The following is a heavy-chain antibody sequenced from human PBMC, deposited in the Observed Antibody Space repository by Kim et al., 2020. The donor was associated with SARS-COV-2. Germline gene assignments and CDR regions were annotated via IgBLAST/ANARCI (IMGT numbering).Heavy chain of an antibody. CDR3: AREAGGGSSSSDWFDP. D-gene: IGHD6-6*01. V-gene: IGHV3-21*01. CDR1: GFTFSRFT. CDR2: ISSNGYYI. J-gene: IGHJ5*02. Sequence: GGSLRLSCAASGFTFSRFTINWVRQAPGKGLEWVSSISSNGYYIYYADSMKGRFTISRDNAKNSLYLQMNNLRAEDTAVYYCAREAGGGSSSSDWFDPWGQGPLVPVS.